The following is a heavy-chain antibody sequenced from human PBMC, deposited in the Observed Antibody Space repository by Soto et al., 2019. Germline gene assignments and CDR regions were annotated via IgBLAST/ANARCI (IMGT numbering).Heavy chain of an antibody. J-gene: IGHJ6*02. CDR1: GGSISSYY. D-gene: IGHD3-3*01. Sequence: SETLSLTCTVSGGSISSYYWSWIRQPPGKGLEWIGYIYYSVSTNYNPSLKSRVTISVDASKNQFSLKLSSVTAADTAVYYCARGLLFLEEGAVWGLYYYYGMDVWGQGTTVTVSS. CDR3: ARGLLFLEEGAVWGLYYYYGMDV. V-gene: IGHV4-59*01. CDR2: IYYSVST.